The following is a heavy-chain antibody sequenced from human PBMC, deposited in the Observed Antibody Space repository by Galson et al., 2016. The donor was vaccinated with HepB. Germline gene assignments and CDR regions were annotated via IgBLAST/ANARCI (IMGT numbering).Heavy chain of an antibody. V-gene: IGHV1-69*13. J-gene: IGHJ6*02. Sequence: SVKVSCKASGGTFSNYAINWVRQAPGQGLEWMGGIIPIFGTANYAQKFQGRVTITADESTNTAYMELSSLRSEDTALYYCARPHRQVGCYYGMDVWGQGTTVTVSS. CDR3: ARPHRQVGCYYGMDV. CDR1: GGTFSNYA. D-gene: IGHD2-15*01. CDR2: IIPIFGTA.